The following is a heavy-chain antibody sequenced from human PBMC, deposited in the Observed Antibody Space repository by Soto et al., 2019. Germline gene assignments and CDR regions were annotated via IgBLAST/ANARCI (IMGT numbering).Heavy chain of an antibody. D-gene: IGHD2-21*02. CDR1: GLSLSTTGVG. CDR2: IYWDGDK. J-gene: IGHJ6*02. Sequence: QITLKESGPPLVKPTQPLTLTCTFSGLSLSTTGVGVGWIRQPPGKAPEGLALIYWDGDKGYSPPLQSRITITKDTSKNQVVFTMTNMDPVDTATYYCVQSRCGGDFLQHYSSHSYYGLDVWGQGTTVTVS. CDR3: VQSRCGGDFLQHYSSHSYYGLDV. V-gene: IGHV2-5*02.